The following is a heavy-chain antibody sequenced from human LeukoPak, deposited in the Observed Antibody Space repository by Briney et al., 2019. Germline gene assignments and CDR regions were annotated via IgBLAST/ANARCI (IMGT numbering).Heavy chain of an antibody. V-gene: IGHV3-23*01. D-gene: IGHD4-23*01. CDR2: ISDGGGST. J-gene: IGHJ4*02. CDR3: ARDAPPYYGGNPYYFDY. Sequence: PGGSLRLSCAASGFTFSSYAMNWVRQAPGKGLEWVSVISDGGGSTYYADSVKGRFTISRDNAKNSLYLQMNSLRAEDTAVYYCARDAPPYYGGNPYYFDYWGQGTLVTVSS. CDR1: GFTFSSYA.